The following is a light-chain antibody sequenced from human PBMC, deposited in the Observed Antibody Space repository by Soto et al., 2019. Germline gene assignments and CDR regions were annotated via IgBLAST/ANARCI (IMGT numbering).Light chain of an antibody. Sequence: DIVLTQFPDSLAVSLGERATIRCKSSQSVFFPSSNKNYLAWYQQKPGQPPKLLIHWASTRASGVPDRFSGSGSGTDFTLTVSSLQAEDVAVYYCQQYSTTPPTFGQGTKAEIK. J-gene: IGKJ1*01. CDR1: QSVFFPSSNKNY. CDR2: WAS. V-gene: IGKV4-1*01. CDR3: QQYSTTPPT.